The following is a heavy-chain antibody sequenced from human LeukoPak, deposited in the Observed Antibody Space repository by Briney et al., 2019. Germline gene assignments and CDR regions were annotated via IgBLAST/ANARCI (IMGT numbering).Heavy chain of an antibody. CDR1: GGSLSGYY. J-gene: IGHJ5*02. Sequence: PSETLSLTCTVSGGSLSGYYWSWLRQPPGKGLERIGYVYTTGSTNYNPSLTRRVTISVDTSKNQFSLKLSSVTAADTAGYYCARHSSTWYGTFDPWGQGTLVTVSS. D-gene: IGHD6-13*01. CDR2: VYTTGST. V-gene: IGHV4-4*09. CDR3: ARHSSTWYGTFDP.